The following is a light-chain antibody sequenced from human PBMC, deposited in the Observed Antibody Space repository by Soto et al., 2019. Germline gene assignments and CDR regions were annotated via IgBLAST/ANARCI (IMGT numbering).Light chain of an antibody. CDR3: QQYDKWPRT. V-gene: IGKV3-15*01. Sequence: VMTQSPATLSVSPGERAALSCRASQSVSTNLAWYQQKPGQPPRLLIYFASTMATAVPARFTAGGSGTEFTLTISSLQSDDLAVYYCQQYDKWPRTFGQGTKVEIK. CDR2: FAS. J-gene: IGKJ1*01. CDR1: QSVSTN.